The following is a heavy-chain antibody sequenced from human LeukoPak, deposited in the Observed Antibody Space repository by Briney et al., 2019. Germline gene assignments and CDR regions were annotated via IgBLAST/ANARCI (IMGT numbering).Heavy chain of an antibody. CDR1: GGTFSSYA. CDR2: IIPIFGTA. D-gene: IGHD3-10*01. J-gene: IGHJ5*02. CDR3: AREGRVRGVITRNWFDP. V-gene: IGHV1-69*13. Sequence: GASVKVSCKASGGTFSSYAISWVRQAPGQGLEWMGGIIPIFGTANYAQKFQGRVTITADESTSTAYMELSSLRSEDTAVYYCAREGRVRGVITRNWFDPWGQGTLVTVSS.